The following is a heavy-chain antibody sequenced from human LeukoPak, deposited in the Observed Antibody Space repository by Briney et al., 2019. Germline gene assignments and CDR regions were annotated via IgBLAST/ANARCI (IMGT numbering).Heavy chain of an antibody. D-gene: IGHD6-19*01. V-gene: IGHV3-53*01. Sequence: GGSLRLSCTACGFTVRTNFMSWFRQAPGKGLEWVSVIYAGGDTYYADSVKGRFTISRDNSKNTLYLQMNSLRAEDTAVYYCARSGSGWFDLWRQGTLVTVSS. J-gene: IGHJ5*02. CDR1: GFTVRTNF. CDR3: ARSGSGWFDL. CDR2: IYAGGDT.